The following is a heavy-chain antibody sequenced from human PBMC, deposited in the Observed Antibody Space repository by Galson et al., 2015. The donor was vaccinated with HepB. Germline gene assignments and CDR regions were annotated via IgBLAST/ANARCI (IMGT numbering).Heavy chain of an antibody. D-gene: IGHD3-10*01. CDR1: GFTFSSYW. V-gene: IGHV3-7*03. CDR3: ARVGNMVRGGIRAAGY. CDR2: IKQDGSEK. Sequence: SLRLSCAASGFTFSSYWMSWVRQAPGKGLEWVANIKQDGSEKYYVDSVKGRFTISRDNAKNSLYLQMNSLRAEDTAVYYCARVGNMVRGGIRAAGYWGQGTLVTVSS. J-gene: IGHJ4*02.